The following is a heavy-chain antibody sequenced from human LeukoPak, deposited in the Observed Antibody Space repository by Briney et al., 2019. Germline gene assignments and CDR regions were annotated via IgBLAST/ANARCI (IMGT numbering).Heavy chain of an antibody. V-gene: IGHV3-30*03. CDR3: ARNHAGSGRAFDY. D-gene: IGHD2-15*01. CDR2: FSSGGINK. J-gene: IGHJ4*02. CDR1: GFTFSTYG. Sequence: GRSLRLSCAASGFTFSTYGIHWVRQAPGKGLEWVGLFSSGGINKYYADSVKGRFIISRDNSMNTLYLQMNSLGVEDTAVYYCARNHAGSGRAFDYWGQGTLVSVSS.